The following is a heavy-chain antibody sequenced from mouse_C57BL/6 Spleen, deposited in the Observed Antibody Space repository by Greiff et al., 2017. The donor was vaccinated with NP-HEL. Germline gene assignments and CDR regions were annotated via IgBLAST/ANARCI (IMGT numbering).Heavy chain of an antibody. D-gene: IGHD1-3*01. CDR1: GYTFTSYW. CDR3: ARAWEELEGYYAMDY. CDR2: IHPNSGST. J-gene: IGHJ4*01. Sequence: QVQLQQPGAELVKPGASVKLSCKASGYTFTSYWMHWVKQRPGQGLEWIGMIHPNSGSTNYNEKFKSKATLTVDKSSSTAYMQLSSLTSEDSAVYYCARAWEELEGYYAMDYWGQGTSVTVSS. V-gene: IGHV1-64*01.